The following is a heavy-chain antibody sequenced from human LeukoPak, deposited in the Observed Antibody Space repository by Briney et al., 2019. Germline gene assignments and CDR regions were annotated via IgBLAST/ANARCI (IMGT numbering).Heavy chain of an antibody. CDR2: ISGSGGST. J-gene: IGHJ6*02. CDR3: ARDYSSSWYEGDGSYGMDV. CDR1: GFTFSSYA. D-gene: IGHD6-13*01. Sequence: GGSLRLSCAASGFTFSSYAMSWVRQAPGKGLEWVSAISGSGGSTYYADSVKGRFTISRDNSKNTLYLQMNSLRAEDTAVYYCARDYSSSWYEGDGSYGMDVWGQGTTVTVSS. V-gene: IGHV3-23*01.